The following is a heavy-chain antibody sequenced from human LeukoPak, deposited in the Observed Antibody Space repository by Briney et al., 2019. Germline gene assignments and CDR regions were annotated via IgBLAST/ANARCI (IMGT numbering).Heavy chain of an antibody. Sequence: GRSVRLSCKASGFTFTSSTMQWVRRARGQRLEWIGWIVVGSGNTHYAQKFQERVTITRDMSTSTAYMELSSLRSEDTAVYYCAAVRSSYYYYGMDVWGQGATVSATS. CDR1: GFTFTSST. V-gene: IGHV1-58*02. CDR3: AAVRSSYYYYGMDV. D-gene: IGHD6-6*01. CDR2: IVVGSGNT. J-gene: IGHJ6*02.